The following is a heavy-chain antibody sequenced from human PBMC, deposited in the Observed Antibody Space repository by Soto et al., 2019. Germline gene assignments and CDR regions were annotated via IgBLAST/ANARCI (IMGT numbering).Heavy chain of an antibody. CDR2: IYYSGST. Sequence: SETLSLTCTVSGGSISSYYWSWIRQPPGKGLEWIGYIYYSGSTNYNPSLKSRVTISVDTSKNQFSLKLSSVTAADTAVYYCGSYYGGNSGAGDYYYGMDVWGQGTTVTVSS. J-gene: IGHJ6*02. CDR1: GGSISSYY. V-gene: IGHV4-59*08. D-gene: IGHD2-21*02. CDR3: GSYYGGNSGAGDYYYGMDV.